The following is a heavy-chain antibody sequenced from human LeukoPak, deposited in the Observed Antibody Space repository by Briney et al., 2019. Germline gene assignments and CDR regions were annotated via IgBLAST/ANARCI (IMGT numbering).Heavy chain of an antibody. V-gene: IGHV3-48*02. CDR1: GFTFSTYS. D-gene: IGHD3-16*01. Sequence: PGGSLRLSCAASGFTFSTYSMNWVRQAPGKGLEWVSYISSSSSTIYYADSVKGRFTISRDSAKNSLYLQMNSLRDEDTAVYFCARDNFVSGIYPYYAMDVWGQGTTVTVSS. CDR2: ISSSSSTI. CDR3: ARDNFVSGIYPYYAMDV. J-gene: IGHJ6*02.